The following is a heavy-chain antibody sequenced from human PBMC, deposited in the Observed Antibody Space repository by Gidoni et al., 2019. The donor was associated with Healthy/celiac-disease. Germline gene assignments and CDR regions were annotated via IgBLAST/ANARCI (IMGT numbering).Heavy chain of an antibody. D-gene: IGHD2-2*01. Sequence: QVQLQESGPGLVKPSQTLSLTCTVSGGSISSDGYYWSWIRQHPGKGLEWIGYINYSGSTYYNPSLRSRVTISVDTSKNQFSLKLSSVTAADTAVYYCARESGYHLGSFDIWGQGTTVTVSS. J-gene: IGHJ3*02. CDR1: GGSISSDGYY. V-gene: IGHV4-31*03. CDR2: INYSGST. CDR3: ARESGYHLGSFDI.